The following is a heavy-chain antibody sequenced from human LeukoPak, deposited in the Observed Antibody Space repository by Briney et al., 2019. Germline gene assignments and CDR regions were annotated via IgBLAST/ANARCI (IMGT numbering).Heavy chain of an antibody. Sequence: VASVKVSCNASRGTFSSYTISWVRQAPGQGLEWMGRIIPILGIANYAQKFQGRVTITADKSTSTAYMELSSLRSEDTAVYYCALPHGYNSFTFDYWGQGTLVTVSS. CDR3: ALPHGYNSFTFDY. CDR1: RGTFSSYT. J-gene: IGHJ4*02. D-gene: IGHD5-24*01. CDR2: IIPILGIA. V-gene: IGHV1-69*02.